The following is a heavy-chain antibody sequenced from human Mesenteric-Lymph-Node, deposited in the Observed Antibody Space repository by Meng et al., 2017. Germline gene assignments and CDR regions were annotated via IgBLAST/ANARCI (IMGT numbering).Heavy chain of an antibody. D-gene: IGHD4-23*01. CDR1: GGSISSSSYY. J-gene: IGHJ4*02. CDR2: IYSGGPT. Sequence: GESLKISCTVSGGSISSSSYYWGWIRQPPGKGLEWVSVIYSGGPTHYADSVKGRFTISRDNSRNTLYLQMHSLRTDDTAVYYCVRPIYAGNYFASWGQGALVTVSS. V-gene: IGHV3-66*02. CDR3: VRPIYAGNYFAS.